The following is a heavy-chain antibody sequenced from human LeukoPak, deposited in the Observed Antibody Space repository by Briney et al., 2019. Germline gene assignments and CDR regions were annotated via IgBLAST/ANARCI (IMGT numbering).Heavy chain of an antibody. CDR1: GFTFSSYW. CDR2: IKGDGSEI. Sequence: GGSLRLSCAASGFTFSSYWMNWARQAPGKGLEWVAHIKGDGSEIYYVDSLKGRFTISRDNARNSLYLQMNSLRAEDTAVYYCARDLWWLQFDYWGQGALVTVSS. D-gene: IGHD5-24*01. J-gene: IGHJ4*02. V-gene: IGHV3-7*03. CDR3: ARDLWWLQFDY.